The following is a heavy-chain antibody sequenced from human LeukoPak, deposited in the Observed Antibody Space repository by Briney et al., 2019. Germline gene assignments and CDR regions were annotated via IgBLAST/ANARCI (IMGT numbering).Heavy chain of an antibody. Sequence: GGSLRLSCAASGFTFDDYGMSWVRQAPGKGLEWVSGINWNGGSTGYADSVKGRFTISRDNAKNSLYLQMNSLRAEDTALYYCARDRPLRAVAGKWNAFDIWGQGTMVTVSS. J-gene: IGHJ3*02. D-gene: IGHD6-19*01. V-gene: IGHV3-20*04. CDR1: GFTFDDYG. CDR2: INWNGGST. CDR3: ARDRPLRAVAGKWNAFDI.